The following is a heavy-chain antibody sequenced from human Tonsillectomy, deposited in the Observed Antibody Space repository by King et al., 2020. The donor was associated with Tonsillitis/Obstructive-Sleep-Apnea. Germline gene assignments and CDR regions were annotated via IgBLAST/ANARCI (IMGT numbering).Heavy chain of an antibody. J-gene: IGHJ6*03. D-gene: IGHD6-13*01. CDR2: IKTKTDGGTT. Sequence: VQLVESGGGLVKPGGSLRLSCAASGFTFSNAWMSWDRQAPGKGLEWVGRIKTKTDGGTTDYAAPVKGRFTISREDATNTLYLQMNSLKTEDTAVYYCTTDGDSSSWPKDYYYMDVWGKGTTVTVSS. CDR1: GFTFSNAW. CDR3: TTDGDSSSWPKDYYYMDV. V-gene: IGHV3-15*01.